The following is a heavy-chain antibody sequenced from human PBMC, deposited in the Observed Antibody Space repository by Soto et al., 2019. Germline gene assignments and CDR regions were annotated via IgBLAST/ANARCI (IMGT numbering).Heavy chain of an antibody. CDR3: AGRFLEWRKAYYFDY. Sequence: EVQLVESGGGLVKPGGSLRLSCAASGFTFSSYSMNWVRQAPGKGLEWVSSISSSSSYIYYADSVKGRFTISRDNAKNSLYLQMNSLRAEDTAVDYCAGRFLEWRKAYYFDYCGQGTLVTVSS. V-gene: IGHV3-21*01. D-gene: IGHD3-3*01. J-gene: IGHJ4*02. CDR2: ISSSSSYI. CDR1: GFTFSSYS.